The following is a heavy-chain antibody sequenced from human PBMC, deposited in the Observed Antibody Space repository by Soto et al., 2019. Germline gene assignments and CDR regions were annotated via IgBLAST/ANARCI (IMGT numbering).Heavy chain of an antibody. J-gene: IGHJ4*02. Sequence: GASAKVSCKASGGTFSSYAISWVRQAPGQGLEWMGGIIPIFGTANYAQKFQGRVTITADESTSTAYMELSSLRSEDTAVYYCAYDYYDSSGYSTSRFHFDYWGQGTLVTVSS. V-gene: IGHV1-69*13. CDR3: AYDYYDSSGYSTSRFHFDY. CDR2: IIPIFGTA. D-gene: IGHD3-22*01. CDR1: GGTFSSYA.